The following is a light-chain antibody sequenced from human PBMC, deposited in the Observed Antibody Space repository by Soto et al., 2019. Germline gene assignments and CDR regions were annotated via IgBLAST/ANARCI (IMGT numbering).Light chain of an antibody. CDR3: CSLTTSHTYV. CDR1: SSDIGHYDY. CDR2: HVT. J-gene: IGLJ1*01. Sequence: QSALTQPASVSGSLGRSITISCTGTSSDIGHYDYVSWYQQHPGKAPKLMIYHVTYRPSGVSNRYSGSKSGNSASLTISGLQADDEADYYCCSLTTSHTYVFGSGTKLTVL. V-gene: IGLV2-14*03.